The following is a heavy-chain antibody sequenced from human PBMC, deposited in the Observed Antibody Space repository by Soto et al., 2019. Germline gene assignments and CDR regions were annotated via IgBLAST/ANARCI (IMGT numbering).Heavy chain of an antibody. CDR2: ISYDGTYK. V-gene: IGHV3-30*14. CDR1: GFTFNNFA. CDR3: ANEVDVAFSSLQYGMDV. J-gene: IGHJ6*02. Sequence: GGSLRLSCAASGFTFNNFAMHWVRQAPGKGLEWVAFISYDGTYKYYADSVRGRFTVYRDNSKSTLFLQMNSLKFEDTAVYVCANEVDVAFSSLQYGMDVWARGPRSPSP. D-gene: IGHD5-12*01.